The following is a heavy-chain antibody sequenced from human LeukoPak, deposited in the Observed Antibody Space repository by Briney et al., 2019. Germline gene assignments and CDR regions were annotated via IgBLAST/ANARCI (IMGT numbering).Heavy chain of an antibody. D-gene: IGHD3-10*01. Sequence: ASVKVSCKASGYTFTSYGISWVRQAPGQGLEWMGWISAYNGNTNYAQKLQGRVTMTTDTSTSTAYMELRSLRSDDTAVYYCARDSYYGSGSYSFDYWGQGTLVTVSS. CDR3: ARDSYYGSGSYSFDY. CDR2: ISAYNGNT. CDR1: GYTFTSYG. J-gene: IGHJ4*02. V-gene: IGHV1-18*01.